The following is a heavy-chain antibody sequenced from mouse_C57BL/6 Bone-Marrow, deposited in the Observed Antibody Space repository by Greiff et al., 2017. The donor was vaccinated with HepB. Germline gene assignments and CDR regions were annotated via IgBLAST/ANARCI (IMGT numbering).Heavy chain of an antibody. CDR1: GFTFSDYY. J-gene: IGHJ1*03. D-gene: IGHD1-1*01. CDR3: ARDFYYGSTFDV. V-gene: IGHV5-16*01. Sequence: EVQVVESEGGLVQPGSSMKLSCTASGFTFSDYYMAWVRQVPEKGLEWVANINYDGSSTYYLDSLKSRFIISRDNAKNILYLQMSSLKSEDTATYYCARDFYYGSTFDVWGKGTTVTVSS. CDR2: INYDGSST.